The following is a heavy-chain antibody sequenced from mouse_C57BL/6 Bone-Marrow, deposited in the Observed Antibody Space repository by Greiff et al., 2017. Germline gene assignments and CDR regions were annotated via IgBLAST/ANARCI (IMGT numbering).Heavy chain of an antibody. CDR3: ARATVVYFDY. CDR2: IYPGGGYT. Sequence: QVQLKESGAELVRPGTSVKMSCKASGYTFTNYWIGWAKQRPGHGLEWIGDIYPGGGYTNYNEKFKGKATLTADKSSSTAYMQFSSLTSEDSAIYYCARATVVYFDYGGQGTTLTVSA. CDR1: GYTFTNYW. D-gene: IGHD1-1*01. J-gene: IGHJ2*01. V-gene: IGHV1-63*01.